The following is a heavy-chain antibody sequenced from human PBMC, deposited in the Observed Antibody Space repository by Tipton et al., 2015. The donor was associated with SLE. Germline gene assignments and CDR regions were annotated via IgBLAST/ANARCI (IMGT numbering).Heavy chain of an antibody. CDR3: ARTEWYQSFDY. D-gene: IGHD2-2*01. CDR1: GGSISSGDYY. CDR2: IYYSGST. Sequence: TLSLTCTVSGGSISSGDYYWSWIRQPPGKGLEWIGYIYYSGSTNYNPSLESRVIMSVDTSNNQFSLRLSSVTAADTAVYYCARTEWYQSFDYWGQGTLVTVSS. J-gene: IGHJ4*02. V-gene: IGHV4-61*08.